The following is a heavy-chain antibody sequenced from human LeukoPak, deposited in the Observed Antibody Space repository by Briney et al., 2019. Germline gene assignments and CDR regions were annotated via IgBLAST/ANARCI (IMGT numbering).Heavy chain of an antibody. V-gene: IGHV3-48*03. Sequence: GESLKISCAASGFTFSSYEMNWVRQAPGKGLEWVSYISSSGSTIYYADSVKGRFTISRDNAKNSLYLHMNSLRAEDTAVYYCARDGREGQLWLFRADYYYGMDVWGQGTTVTVSS. CDR3: ARDGREGQLWLFRADYYYGMDV. D-gene: IGHD5-18*01. CDR2: ISSSGSTI. CDR1: GFTFSSYE. J-gene: IGHJ6*02.